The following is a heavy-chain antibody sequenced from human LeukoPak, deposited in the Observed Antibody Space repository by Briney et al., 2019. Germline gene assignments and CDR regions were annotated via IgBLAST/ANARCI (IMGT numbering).Heavy chain of an antibody. D-gene: IGHD6-19*01. CDR1: GGSISSYY. Sequence: SETLSLTCTVSGGSISSYYWSWIRQPPGKGLEWIGYIYYSGSTNYNPSLKSRVTISVDTSKNQSSLKLSSVTAADTAVYYCARALDSSGWYADFDWGQGTLVTVSS. V-gene: IGHV4-59*01. CDR2: IYYSGST. J-gene: IGHJ4*02. CDR3: ARALDSSGWYADFD.